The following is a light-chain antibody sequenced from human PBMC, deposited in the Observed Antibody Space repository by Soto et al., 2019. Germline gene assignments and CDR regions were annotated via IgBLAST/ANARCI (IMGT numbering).Light chain of an antibody. Sequence: QSVLTQPPSASGTPGQRVTISCSGSSSNIGSNIVNWYQQLPGTAPKLLIYSNNRRPSGVPDRFSGSKSGTSASLAISGLQSEDEAHYYCAAWDDSLNGVVFGGGTQLTVL. CDR2: SNN. J-gene: IGLJ2*01. V-gene: IGLV1-44*01. CDR3: AAWDDSLNGVV. CDR1: SSNIGSNI.